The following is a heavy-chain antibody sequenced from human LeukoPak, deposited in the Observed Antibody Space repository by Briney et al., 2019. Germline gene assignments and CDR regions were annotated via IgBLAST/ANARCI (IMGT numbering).Heavy chain of an antibody. Sequence: PGGPLRLSCAASGFTFDDYAMHWVRHAPGKGLEWVSGISWNSGSIGYADSVKGRFTISRDNAKNSLYLQMNSLRAEDTALYYCAKDMGLYSSGGDYWGQGTLVTVSS. CDR3: AKDMGLYSSGGDY. V-gene: IGHV3-9*01. CDR2: ISWNSGSI. CDR1: GFTFDDYA. J-gene: IGHJ4*02. D-gene: IGHD6-19*01.